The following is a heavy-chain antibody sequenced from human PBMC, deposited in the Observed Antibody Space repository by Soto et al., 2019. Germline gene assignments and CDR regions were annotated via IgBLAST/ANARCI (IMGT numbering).Heavy chain of an antibody. CDR1: GGSFSGYY. CDR2: INHSGST. V-gene: IGHV4-34*01. Sequence: PSETLSLTCAVYGGSFSGYYWTWIRQPPGTGLEWIGEINHSGSTDYNPSLKSRVTISVGTSKNQFSLKLTSVTAADTAVYYCARDHDYGGNDYWGQGTLVTVSS. J-gene: IGHJ4*02. D-gene: IGHD4-17*01. CDR3: ARDHDYGGNDY.